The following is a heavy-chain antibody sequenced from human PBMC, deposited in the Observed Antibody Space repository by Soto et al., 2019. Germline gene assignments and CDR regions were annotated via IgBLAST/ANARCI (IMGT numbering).Heavy chain of an antibody. CDR3: ARDSKEIVATIGHYYYGLDV. D-gene: IGHD5-12*01. J-gene: IGHJ6*02. CDR1: GDSVSSNSAA. CDR2: TYYRSKWYN. V-gene: IGHV6-1*01. Sequence: SQTLSLTCAISGDSVSSNSAAWNWIRQSPSRGLEWLGRTYYRSKWYNDYAVSVKSRITINPDTSKNQFSLQLNSVTPEDTAVYYCARDSKEIVATIGHYYYGLDVWGQGTTVTVSS.